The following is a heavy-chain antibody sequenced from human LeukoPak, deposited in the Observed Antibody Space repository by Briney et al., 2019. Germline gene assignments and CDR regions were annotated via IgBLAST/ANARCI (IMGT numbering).Heavy chain of an antibody. J-gene: IGHJ4*02. Sequence: GGSLRLSCVVSGFTFSSYEMNWVRQAPGKGLEWVSYISSRGSTIDYADSVKGRFTISRDNSKNSLYLQMNSLRTEDTALYYCAKGKNTGSYLSHVDYWGQGTLVTVSS. CDR2: ISSRGSTI. V-gene: IGHV3-48*03. CDR3: AKGKNTGSYLSHVDY. CDR1: GFTFSSYE. D-gene: IGHD3-10*01.